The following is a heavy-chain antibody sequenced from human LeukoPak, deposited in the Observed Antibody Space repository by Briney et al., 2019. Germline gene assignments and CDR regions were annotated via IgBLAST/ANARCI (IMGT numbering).Heavy chain of an antibody. Sequence: GGSLRLSCAGSGFTFSTYWMSWVRQAPGKGLEWVANIKQDGSEKYYVDSVKGRFTISRDNAKNSLYLQMNSLRAEDTAVYYCARVYHSSSGRAIDYWGQGTLVTVSS. V-gene: IGHV3-7*01. D-gene: IGHD6-6*01. CDR1: GFTFSTYW. J-gene: IGHJ4*02. CDR3: ARVYHSSSGRAIDY. CDR2: IKQDGSEK.